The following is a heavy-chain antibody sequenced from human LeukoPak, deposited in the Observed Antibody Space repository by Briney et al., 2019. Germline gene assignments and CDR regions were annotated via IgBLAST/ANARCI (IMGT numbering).Heavy chain of an antibody. J-gene: IGHJ4*02. CDR2: IYSGGST. CDR1: GFTVSSNY. D-gene: IGHD1-26*01. Sequence: GGSLRLSCAASGFTVSSNYMSWVRQAPGKGLEWVSVIYSGGSTYYADSVKGRFTISRDNSKNTLYLQMNNLRVEDSAVYYCARDPAEWDLTVDSWGPGTLVTVSS. CDR3: ARDPAEWDLTVDS. V-gene: IGHV3-53*01.